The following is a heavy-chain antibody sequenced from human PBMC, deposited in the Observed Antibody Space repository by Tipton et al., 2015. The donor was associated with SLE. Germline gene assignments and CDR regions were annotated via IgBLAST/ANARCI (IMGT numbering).Heavy chain of an antibody. CDR2: IYFSGYT. V-gene: IGHV4-39*07. J-gene: IGHJ5*02. D-gene: IGHD5-18*01. CDR1: GGSISGSDYF. CDR3: ARLHGYSYGLNWFDP. Sequence: TLSLTCTVSGGSISGSDYFWGWIRQPPGKGLEWIGKIYFSGYTSYKSSLKSRVTISVDTSKNQFSLRLTSVIAADTAVYYCARLHGYSYGLNWFDPWGQGTLISVSS.